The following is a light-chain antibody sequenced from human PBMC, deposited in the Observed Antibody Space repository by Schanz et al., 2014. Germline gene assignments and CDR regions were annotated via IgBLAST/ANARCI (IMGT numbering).Light chain of an antibody. CDR3: CSYAGSYTLV. J-gene: IGLJ3*02. V-gene: IGLV2-11*01. CDR1: SSDVGAFNY. CDR2: DVA. Sequence: QSALTQPRSVSGSPGQSVTISCTGTSSDVGAFNYVSWYQHHPGKAPKVMIYDVAKRPSGVPERFSGSKSGNTASLTISGLQAEDEADYYCCSYAGSYTLVFGGGTKLTVL.